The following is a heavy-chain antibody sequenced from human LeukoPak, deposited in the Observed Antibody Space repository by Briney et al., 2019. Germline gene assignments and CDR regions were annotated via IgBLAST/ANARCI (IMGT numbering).Heavy chain of an antibody. V-gene: IGHV4-38-2*01. J-gene: IGHJ3*02. Sequence: SETLSLTCAVSGYSISSGYYWGWIRQPPGKGLEWIGSIYHSGSTYYNPSLKSRVTISVDTSKNQFSLKLSSATAADTAVYYCARSYYYYDSSGYSYAFDIWGQGTMVTVSS. CDR2: IYHSGST. D-gene: IGHD3-22*01. CDR1: GYSISSGYY. CDR3: ARSYYYYDSSGYSYAFDI.